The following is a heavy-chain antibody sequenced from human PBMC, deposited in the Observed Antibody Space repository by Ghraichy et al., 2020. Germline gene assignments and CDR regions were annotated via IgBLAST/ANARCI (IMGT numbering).Heavy chain of an antibody. CDR2: ISWNSRNI. Sequence: GGSLRLSCAASGFNFNDYAMHWVRQAPGKGLEWVSGISWNSRNIGYADSVKGRFTISRDNAKNSLYLQMDNLRLEDTAFYYCAKVLSSGWYTNLQHWGQGTLATVSS. D-gene: IGHD6-19*01. CDR1: GFNFNDYA. CDR3: AKVLSSGWYTNLQH. V-gene: IGHV3-9*01. J-gene: IGHJ1*01.